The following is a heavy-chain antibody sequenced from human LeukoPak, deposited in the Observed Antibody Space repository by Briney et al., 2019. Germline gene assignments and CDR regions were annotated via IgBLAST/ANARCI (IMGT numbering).Heavy chain of an antibody. D-gene: IGHD1-7*01. CDR3: AREGEELRWGIAVYYYYYMDV. Sequence: PGGSLRLSCAASGFTFSSYSMNWVRQAPGKGLEWVSYISSSSSTIYYADSVKGRFTISRDNAKNSLYLQMNSLRAEDTAVYYCAREGEELRWGIAVYYYYYMDVWGKGTTVTVSS. J-gene: IGHJ6*03. CDR2: ISSSSSTI. CDR1: GFTFSSYS. V-gene: IGHV3-48*04.